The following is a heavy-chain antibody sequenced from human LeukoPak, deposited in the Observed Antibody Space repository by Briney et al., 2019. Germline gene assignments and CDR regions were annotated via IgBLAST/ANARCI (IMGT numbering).Heavy chain of an antibody. V-gene: IGHV4-39*07. Sequence: SETLSLTCSVSGASISSSSYFWGWIRQPPGKGLERIATIYYTGGTYFNPSLKSRATMSLDTSRSQFSLKLSSVTAADTAVYYCARSARDIVVVPAAIPYFDYWGQGTLVTVSS. J-gene: IGHJ4*02. CDR2: IYYTGGT. CDR1: GASISSSSYF. CDR3: ARSARDIVVVPAAIPYFDY. D-gene: IGHD2-2*01.